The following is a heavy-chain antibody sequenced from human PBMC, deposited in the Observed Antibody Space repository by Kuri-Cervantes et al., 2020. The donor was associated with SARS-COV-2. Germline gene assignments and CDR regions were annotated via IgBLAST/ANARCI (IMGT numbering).Heavy chain of an antibody. J-gene: IGHJ3*02. V-gene: IGHV3-7*01. CDR2: IKQDGSEK. CDR3: AKDYRYVWGSYDAFDI. CDR1: GFTVSGNY. Sequence: GGSLRLSCAASGFTVSGNYMSWVRQAPGKGLEWVANIKQDGSEKYYVDSVKGRFTISRDNAKNSLYLQMNSLRAEDTAVYYCAKDYRYVWGSYDAFDIWGQGTMVTVSS. D-gene: IGHD3-16*01.